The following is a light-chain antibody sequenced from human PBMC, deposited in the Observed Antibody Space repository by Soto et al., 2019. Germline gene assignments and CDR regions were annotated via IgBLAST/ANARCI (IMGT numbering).Light chain of an antibody. Sequence: QSVLIQPPSASGTPGQRVTIACSGSSSNIGSNSVNWYQQLPGAAPKLLIYGNDRRPSGVPDRFSGSKSGTSASLAISGLQSADEADYSRAAWDDSLNSPVFGGGTKLTVL. CDR2: GND. CDR1: SSNIGSNS. CDR3: AAWDDSLNSPV. V-gene: IGLV1-44*01. J-gene: IGLJ3*02.